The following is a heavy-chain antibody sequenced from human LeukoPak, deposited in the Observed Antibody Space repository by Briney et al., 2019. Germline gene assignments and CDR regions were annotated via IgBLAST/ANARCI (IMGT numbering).Heavy chain of an antibody. J-gene: IGHJ4*02. Sequence: GGSLRLSCAASGFTFSSYGMSWVRQAPGKGLEWVSAISGSGGSTYYADSVKGRFTISRDNSKNTLYLQMNSLRAEDTAVYYCARGGKWDHAGSFDYWGQGTLVTVSS. CDR1: GFTFSSYG. D-gene: IGHD1-26*01. CDR2: ISGSGGST. CDR3: ARGGKWDHAGSFDY. V-gene: IGHV3-23*01.